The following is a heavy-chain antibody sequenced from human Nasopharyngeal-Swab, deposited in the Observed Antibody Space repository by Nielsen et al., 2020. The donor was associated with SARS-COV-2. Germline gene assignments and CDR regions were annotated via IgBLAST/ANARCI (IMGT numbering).Heavy chain of an antibody. CDR3: ARDSKPTIFGVVIIYGMDV. D-gene: IGHD3-3*01. CDR1: GFTFSSYS. Sequence: ESLKISCAASGFTFSSYSMNWVRQAPGKGLEWVSSISSSSSYIYYADSVKGRFTISRDNAKNSLYLQMNSLRAKDTAVYYCARDSKPTIFGVVIIYGMDVWGQGTTVTVSS. CDR2: ISSSSSYI. J-gene: IGHJ6*02. V-gene: IGHV3-21*01.